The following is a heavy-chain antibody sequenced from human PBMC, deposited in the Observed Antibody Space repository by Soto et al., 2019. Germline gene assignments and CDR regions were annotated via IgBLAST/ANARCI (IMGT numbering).Heavy chain of an antibody. CDR3: ASDPYYYASGY. CDR1: GFTFSDLY. Sequence: PGGSLRLSCAASGFTFSDLYMTWIRQAPGKGLEWVSYISGGGETIYYADSVKGRFTVSRDNARKSLYLQMNSLGAEDTAVYYCASDPYYYASGYWGQGTLVT. J-gene: IGHJ4*02. D-gene: IGHD3-10*01. CDR2: ISGGGETI. V-gene: IGHV3-11*01.